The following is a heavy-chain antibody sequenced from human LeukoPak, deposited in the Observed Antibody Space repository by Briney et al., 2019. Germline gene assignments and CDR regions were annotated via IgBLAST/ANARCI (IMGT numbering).Heavy chain of an antibody. CDR1: GFTFGTYV. J-gene: IGHJ6*02. Sequence: PGGSLRLSCAASGFTFGTYVMSWVRQAPGKGLKWVSSVSGSGHGTYYADSVKGRFTISRDNSKNTLHLQMNSLRAEDTAVYYCAKVRAARLYYYGMDVWGQGTTVTVSS. CDR3: AKVRAARLYYYGMDV. D-gene: IGHD6-6*01. CDR2: VSGSGHGT. V-gene: IGHV3-23*01.